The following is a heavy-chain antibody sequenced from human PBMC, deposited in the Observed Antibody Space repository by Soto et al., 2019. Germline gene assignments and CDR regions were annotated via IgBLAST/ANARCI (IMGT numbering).Heavy chain of an antibody. CDR2: MNPNSGNT. CDR1: GYTFTSYD. Sequence: GASVKVSCKASGYTFTSYDINWVRQATGQGLEWMGWMNPNSGNTGYAQKFQGRVTMTRNTSISTAYMELSSLRSEDTAVYYCARRVTTVTRGDYYYYGMDVCGQGTTVTVYS. CDR3: ARRVTTVTRGDYYYYGMDV. D-gene: IGHD4-17*01. J-gene: IGHJ6*02. V-gene: IGHV1-8*01.